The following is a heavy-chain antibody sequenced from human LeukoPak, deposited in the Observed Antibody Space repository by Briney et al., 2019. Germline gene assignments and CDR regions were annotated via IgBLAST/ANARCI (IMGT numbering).Heavy chain of an antibody. CDR1: GGSISSSSYY. V-gene: IGHV4-39*01. Sequence: SETLSLTCTVSGGSISSSSYYWGWIRQPPGKGLEWIGSIYYSGSTYYSPSLKSRVTISVDTSKNQFSLKLSSVTAADTAVYYCARRPNYYDSSGYYDYWGQGTLVTVSS. J-gene: IGHJ4*02. CDR2: IYYSGST. D-gene: IGHD3-22*01. CDR3: ARRPNYYDSSGYYDY.